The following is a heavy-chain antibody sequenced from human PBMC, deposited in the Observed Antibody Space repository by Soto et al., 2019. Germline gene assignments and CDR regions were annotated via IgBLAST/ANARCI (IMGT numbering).Heavy chain of an antibody. Sequence: ASVKVSCKASGYTFTGYYMHWVRQAPGQGLEWMGWINPNSGGTNYAQKFQGWVTMTRDTSISTAYMELSRLRSDDTAVYYCARSSIAARPESYYYYYGMDVWGQGTTVTLAS. CDR3: ARSSIAARPESYYYYYGMDV. CDR1: GYTFTGYY. J-gene: IGHJ6*02. V-gene: IGHV1-2*04. D-gene: IGHD6-6*01. CDR2: INPNSGGT.